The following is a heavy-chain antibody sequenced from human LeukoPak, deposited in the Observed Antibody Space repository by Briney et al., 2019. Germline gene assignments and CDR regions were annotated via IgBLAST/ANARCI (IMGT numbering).Heavy chain of an antibody. CDR2: VYYSGST. J-gene: IGHJ3*02. CDR1: GGSISSYY. Sequence: PSETLSLTCTVSGGSISSYYWSWIRQPPGKGLDWSGYVYYSGSTDYNPSLKSRVTISIDTSKNQFSLKLSSVTAADTAVYYCARGGYCSSTSCYEMYTFDIWGQGTTVTVSS. V-gene: IGHV4-59*01. D-gene: IGHD2-2*01. CDR3: ARGGYCSSTSCYEMYTFDI.